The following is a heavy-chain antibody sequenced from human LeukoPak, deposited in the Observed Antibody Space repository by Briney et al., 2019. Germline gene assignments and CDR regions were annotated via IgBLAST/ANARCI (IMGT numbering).Heavy chain of an antibody. CDR3: ARDSAVAGDFDY. Sequence: GRSLRLSCAPSGFTVSDYYTSWVRQQPGKGLGWVSYISSSGSTIYYADSVKGRFTISRDNAKNSLYLQMNSLRAEDTAVYYCARDSAVAGDFDYWGQGTLVTVSS. V-gene: IGHV3-11*04. CDR2: ISSSGSTI. D-gene: IGHD6-19*01. CDR1: GFTVSDYY. J-gene: IGHJ4*02.